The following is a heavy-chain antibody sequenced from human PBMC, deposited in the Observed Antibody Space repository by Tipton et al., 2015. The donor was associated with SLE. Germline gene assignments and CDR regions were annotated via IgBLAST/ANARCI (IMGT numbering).Heavy chain of an antibody. CDR1: GGSISSSNW. D-gene: IGHD2-21*01. J-gene: IGHJ3*02. V-gene: IGHV4-4*02. CDR2: IYYSGST. CDR3: AYSQAFDI. Sequence: PGLVKPSGTLSLTCAVSGGSISSSNWWSWVRQPPGKGLEWIGYIYYSGSTNYNPSLKSRVTISVDTSKNQFSLKLSSVTAADTAVYYCAYSQAFDIWGQGTMVTVSS.